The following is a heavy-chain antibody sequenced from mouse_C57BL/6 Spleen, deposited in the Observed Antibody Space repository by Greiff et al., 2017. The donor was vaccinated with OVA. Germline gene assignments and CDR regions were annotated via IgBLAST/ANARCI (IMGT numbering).Heavy chain of an antibody. J-gene: IGHJ2*01. CDR2: ISSGSSTI. CDR1: GFTFSDYG. D-gene: IGHD4-1*01. Sequence: EVKLMESGGGLVKPGGSLKLSCAASGFTFSDYGMHWVRPAPEKGLEWVAYISSGSSTIYYADNVTGRFTISRDTAKNTPFLQMTMLRSEDTAMYYCARVLGYYFDYWGQGTTLTVSS. CDR3: ARVLGYYFDY. V-gene: IGHV5-17*01.